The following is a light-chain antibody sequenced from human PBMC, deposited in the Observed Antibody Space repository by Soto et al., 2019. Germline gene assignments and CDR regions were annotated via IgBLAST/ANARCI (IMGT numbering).Light chain of an antibody. CDR3: QSYDNTLSGVV. V-gene: IGLV1-40*01. CDR2: GNS. J-gene: IGLJ2*01. CDR1: SSNIGAGYD. Sequence: QSVLTQPPSVSGAPGQRVTISCTGSSSNIGAGYDVHWYLHLPGTAPKLLIFGNSHRPSGVPDRFSAYKSGTSASLAITGLQAEDEADYYCQSYDNTLSGVVFGGGTKLTVL.